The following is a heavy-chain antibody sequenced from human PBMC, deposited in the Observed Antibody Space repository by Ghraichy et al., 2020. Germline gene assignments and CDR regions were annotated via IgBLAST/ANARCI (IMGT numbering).Heavy chain of an antibody. CDR1: GGSISSSSYY. CDR3: ARHQQLFTYNWFDP. J-gene: IGHJ5*02. Sequence: SETLSLTCTVSGGSISSSSYYWGWHRQRQGKGLEWFGNIYYSGRTYYNPSLKSRVTISVDTSKNQFSLKLSSVTAADTAVYYCARHQQLFTYNWFDPWGQGTLVTFSS. CDR2: IYYSGRT. D-gene: IGHD6-13*01. V-gene: IGHV4-39*01.